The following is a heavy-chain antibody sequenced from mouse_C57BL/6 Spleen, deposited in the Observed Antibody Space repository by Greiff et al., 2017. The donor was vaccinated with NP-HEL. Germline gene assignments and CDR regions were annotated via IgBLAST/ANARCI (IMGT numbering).Heavy chain of an antibody. J-gene: IGHJ2*01. D-gene: IGHD1-1*01. CDR1: GYTFTDYY. CDR3: ARSNFSHYYGSYYFDY. V-gene: IGHV1-26*01. Sequence: VQLQQSGPELVKPGASVKISCKASGYTFTDYYMNWVKQSRGKSLEWIGDINPNNGGTSYNQKFKGKATLTVDKSSSTAYMELRSLTSEDSAVYYCARSNFSHYYGSYYFDYWGQGTTLTVSS. CDR2: INPNNGGT.